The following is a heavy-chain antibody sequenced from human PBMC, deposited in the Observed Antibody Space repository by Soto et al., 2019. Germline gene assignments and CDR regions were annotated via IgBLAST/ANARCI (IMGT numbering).Heavy chain of an antibody. CDR2: ISAYNGDT. D-gene: IGHD6-6*01. V-gene: IGHV1-18*04. Sequence: VQLVQSGAEVKKPGASVKVSCKASGCTFTSYGITWVRQAPGQDLEWMGWISAYNGDTNYAQRLQGRVTMTKDTSTSTVYMELKSLKSDDTAVYYCARDQEYSTSGLYWFDLWGQGTLVTVSS. CDR3: ARDQEYSTSGLYWFDL. J-gene: IGHJ5*02. CDR1: GCTFTSYG.